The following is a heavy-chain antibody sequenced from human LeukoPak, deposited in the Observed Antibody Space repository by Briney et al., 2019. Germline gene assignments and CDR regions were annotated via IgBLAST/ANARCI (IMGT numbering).Heavy chain of an antibody. CDR3: ASRRGYSYGSFDY. CDR1: GGTFSSYA. CDR2: IIPIFGTA. Sequence: SVTVSCKASGGTFSSYAISWVRQAPGQGLEWMGGIIPIFGTANYAQKFQGRVTITADESTSTAYMELSSLRSEDTAVYYCASRRGYSYGSFDYWGQGTLVTVSS. V-gene: IGHV1-69*01. D-gene: IGHD5-18*01. J-gene: IGHJ4*02.